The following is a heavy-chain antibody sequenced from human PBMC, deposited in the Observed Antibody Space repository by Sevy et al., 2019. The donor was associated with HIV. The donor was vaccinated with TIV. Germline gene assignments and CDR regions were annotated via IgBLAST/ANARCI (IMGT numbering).Heavy chain of an antibody. CDR2: ISSTSSYI. CDR1: GFTFSTYS. V-gene: IGHV3-21*01. D-gene: IGHD6-19*01. Sequence: GGSLRLSCAASGFTFSTYSMNWVRQAPGKGLEWVSSISSTSSYIDYAYSVKGRFTISRDNAKNSLYLQMNNLRAEDTAVYYCARDYNSGWRTFNLFDPWGQGTLVTVSS. CDR3: ARDYNSGWRTFNLFDP. J-gene: IGHJ5*02.